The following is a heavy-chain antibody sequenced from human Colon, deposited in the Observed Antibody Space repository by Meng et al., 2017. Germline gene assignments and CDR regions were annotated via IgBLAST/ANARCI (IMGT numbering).Heavy chain of an antibody. CDR3: ARHGGWHFDY. CDR1: GGSISSSNY. Sequence: HVDLQWSGPGMVEPSGTLSLPCAVSGGSISSSNYWSWVRQPPGKGLEWIGQIYLSGSPSYNPSLESRVTISVDKSKNQLSLRLTSVTAADTAIYYCARHGGWHFDYWGQGTLVTVSS. D-gene: IGHD6-19*01. V-gene: IGHV4-4*02. CDR2: IYLSGSP. J-gene: IGHJ4*02.